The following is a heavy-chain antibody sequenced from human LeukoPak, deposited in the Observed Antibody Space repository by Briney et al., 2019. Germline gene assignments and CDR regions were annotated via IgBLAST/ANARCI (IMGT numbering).Heavy chain of an antibody. D-gene: IGHD3-22*01. CDR1: GGSISSGDYS. V-gene: IGHV4-30-4*07. Sequence: SETLTLTCAVSGGSISSGDYSWSWIRQPPGKGLEWIGYMYYSGSAYYNPSLKSRVTISVDTSKNQFFLKLSSVTAADTAVYYCAARVGWAMIVGGYFDYWGQGTLVTVSS. J-gene: IGHJ4*02. CDR2: MYYSGSA. CDR3: AARVGWAMIVGGYFDY.